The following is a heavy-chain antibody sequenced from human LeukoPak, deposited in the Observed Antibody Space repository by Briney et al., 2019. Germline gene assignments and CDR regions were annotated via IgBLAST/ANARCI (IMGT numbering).Heavy chain of an antibody. Sequence: GGSLRLSCAASGFTFSSYWMHWVRQAPGKGLVWVSRINNDGSSTSYADSVKGRFTISRDNSKNTLYLQMNSLRAEDTAVYYCAKGNTMVRGPKGAFDIWGQGTMVTVSS. D-gene: IGHD3-10*01. CDR1: GFTFSSYW. CDR3: AKGNTMVRGPKGAFDI. J-gene: IGHJ3*02. V-gene: IGHV3-74*01. CDR2: INNDGSST.